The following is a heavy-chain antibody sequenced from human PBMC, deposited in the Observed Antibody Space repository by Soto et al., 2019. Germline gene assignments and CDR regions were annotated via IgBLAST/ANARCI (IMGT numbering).Heavy chain of an antibody. CDR1: GYTFTSYG. CDR2: ISAYNGNT. CDR3: ARAPSPGEAHKYYYYSMDV. J-gene: IGHJ6*02. Sequence: QVQLVQSGAEVKKPGASVKVSCKASGYTFTSYGISWVRQAPGQGLEWMGWISAYNGNTNYAQKLQGRVTITTDTSTSTAYMELRSLRSDDTAVYYCARAPSPGEAHKYYYYSMDVWGQGTTVTVSS. V-gene: IGHV1-18*04. D-gene: IGHD1-26*01.